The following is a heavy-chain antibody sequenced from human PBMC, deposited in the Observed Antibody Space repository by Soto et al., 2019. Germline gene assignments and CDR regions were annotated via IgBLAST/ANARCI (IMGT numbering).Heavy chain of an antibody. V-gene: IGHV4-39*01. Sequence: QLQLQESGPGLVKPSETLSLTCTVSGGSISSSSYYWGWIRQPPGKGLEWIGSIYYSGSTYYNPSRKSRVTISVDTSKNQFSLKLSSVTAADTAVYYCARGRSGSYYDGILFDYWGQGTLVTVSS. D-gene: IGHD1-26*01. CDR3: ARGRSGSYYDGILFDY. CDR1: GGSISSSSYY. J-gene: IGHJ4*02. CDR2: IYYSGST.